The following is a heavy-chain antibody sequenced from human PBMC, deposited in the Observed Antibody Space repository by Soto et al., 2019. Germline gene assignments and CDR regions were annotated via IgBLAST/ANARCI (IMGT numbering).Heavy chain of an antibody. V-gene: IGHV4-61*01. D-gene: IGHD6-6*01. CDR2: IYYSGST. CDR3: ARWSSSGYNWFDP. J-gene: IGHJ5*02. CDR1: GGSASSGSYY. Sequence: SETLSLTCTVSGGSASSGSYYWSWIRQPPGKGLEWIGYIYYSGSTNYNPSLKSRVTISVDTSKNQFSLKLSSVTAADTAVYYGARWSSSGYNWFDPWGQGTLVTVSS.